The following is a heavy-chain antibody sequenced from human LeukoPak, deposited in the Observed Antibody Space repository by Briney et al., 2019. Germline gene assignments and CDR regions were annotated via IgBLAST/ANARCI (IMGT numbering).Heavy chain of an antibody. V-gene: IGHV3-11*06. CDR2: ISSSSSYI. CDR1: GFIFSDHY. Sequence: GGSLRLSCAASGFIFSDHYMSWIRQAPGKGLEWVSSISSSSSYIYYADSVKGRFTISRDNAKNSLYLQMNSLRAEDTAVYYCARRPKDYGMDVWGQGTTVTVSS. J-gene: IGHJ6*02. CDR3: ARRPKDYGMDV.